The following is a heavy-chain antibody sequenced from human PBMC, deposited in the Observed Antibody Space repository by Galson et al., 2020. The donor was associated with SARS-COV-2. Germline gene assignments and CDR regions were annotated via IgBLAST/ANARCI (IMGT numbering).Heavy chain of an antibody. CDR1: GFTFNRYW. D-gene: IGHD3-3*01. CDR2: INSDGSST. V-gene: IGHV3-74*01. J-gene: IGHJ3*02. CDR3: AKDRRLRFLDWSVDAFDI. Sequence: TGGSLRLSCAASGFTFNRYWMHWVRQAPGKGLVWVSRINSDGSSTAYADSVKGRFTISRDNTNNMLYLQMNSLRVEDTAIYYCAKDRRLRFLDWSVDAFDIWGQGTMVTVSS.